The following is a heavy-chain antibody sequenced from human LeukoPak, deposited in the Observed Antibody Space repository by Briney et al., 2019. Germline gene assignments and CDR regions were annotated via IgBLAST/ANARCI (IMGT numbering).Heavy chain of an antibody. Sequence: SETLSLTCAVYGGSFSGYYWSWIRQHPGKGLEWIGEINHSGSTNYNPSLKSRVTISVDTSKNQFSLKLSSVTAADTAVYYCASKKAAAGSFDYWGQGTLVTVSS. CDR1: GGSFSGYY. V-gene: IGHV4-34*01. J-gene: IGHJ4*02. D-gene: IGHD6-13*01. CDR3: ASKKAAAGSFDY. CDR2: INHSGST.